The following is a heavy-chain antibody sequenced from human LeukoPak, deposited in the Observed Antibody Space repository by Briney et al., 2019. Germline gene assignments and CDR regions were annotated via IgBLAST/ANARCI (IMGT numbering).Heavy chain of an antibody. CDR2: ISGSGGST. CDR1: GFTFNTYA. V-gene: IGHV3-23*01. D-gene: IGHD6-19*01. Sequence: GGSLRLSCAASGFTFNTYAMSWVRQAPGKGLEWVTAISGSGGSTYYADSVKGRFTISRDNSKNTLYLQMSSLRAEDTAVYYCAKGEQWPRGFDCWGQGTLVTVSS. CDR3: AKGEQWPRGFDC. J-gene: IGHJ4*02.